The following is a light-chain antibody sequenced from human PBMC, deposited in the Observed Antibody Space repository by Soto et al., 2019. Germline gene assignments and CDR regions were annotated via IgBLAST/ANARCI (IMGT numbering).Light chain of an antibody. Sequence: EVVLTQSPDTLSLSPGERATLSCRASQSVSGNNLVWYQQKPGQAPRLLIYGASTRATGIPDRFSGSGSGTDFTLTISRVETEDFAVYYCQQYGSSLWTFGRGTKVEIK. J-gene: IGKJ1*01. CDR2: GAS. CDR1: QSVSGNN. V-gene: IGKV3-20*01. CDR3: QQYGSSLWT.